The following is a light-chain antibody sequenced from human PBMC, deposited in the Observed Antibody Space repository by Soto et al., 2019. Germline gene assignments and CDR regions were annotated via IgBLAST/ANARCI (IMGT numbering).Light chain of an antibody. CDR2: DAS. CDR1: QSISDT. Sequence: EIVMKKSTATLSVSPGGRATLSCRASQSISDTLAWYQQKPGQAPRLLIYDASSRATGIPDRFSGGGSGTDFTLTISRLEPEDFAVYCCQQFSCYPLTFGGGTKVDIK. V-gene: IGKV3-20*01. J-gene: IGKJ4*01. CDR3: QQFSCYPLT.